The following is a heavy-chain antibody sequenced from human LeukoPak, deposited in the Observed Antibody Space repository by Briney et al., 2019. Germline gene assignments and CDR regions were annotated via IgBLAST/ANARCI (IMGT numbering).Heavy chain of an antibody. V-gene: IGHV4-61*02. CDR2: IYTTGVT. Sequence: PSETLSLTCSVSGDSISHGTYYWSWIRQPAGQGLEWIGRIYTTGVTNYNPSLKTRVTISVDPSLNQFSLNLTSVTAADTAVYYCAREFLASRRNWVDPWGQGPLVTVSS. CDR1: GDSISHGTYY. D-gene: IGHD6-6*01. J-gene: IGHJ5*02. CDR3: AREFLASRRNWVDP.